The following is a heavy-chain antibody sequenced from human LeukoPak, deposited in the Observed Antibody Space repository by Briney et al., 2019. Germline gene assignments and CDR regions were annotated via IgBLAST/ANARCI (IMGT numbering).Heavy chain of an antibody. D-gene: IGHD3-10*01. Sequence: PGGSLRLSCAASGFTFSDYYMSWLRQAPGKGLEWVSYISSSGSNIYYADSVKGRFNISRDNAKNSLYLQMNSLRAEDTAVYYCARSKDGSGSSFWDYWGQGTLVTVSS. J-gene: IGHJ4*02. CDR3: ARSKDGSGSSFWDY. CDR2: ISSSGSNI. CDR1: GFTFSDYY. V-gene: IGHV3-11*01.